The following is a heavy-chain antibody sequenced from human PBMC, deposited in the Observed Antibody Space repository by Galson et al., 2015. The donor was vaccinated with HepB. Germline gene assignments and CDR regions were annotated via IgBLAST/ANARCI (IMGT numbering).Heavy chain of an antibody. D-gene: IGHD5-12*01. CDR3: ARGQGPDIVARGTLVTVSSDV. CDR2: INHSGST. CDR1: GGSFSGYY. Sequence: SETLSLTCAVYGGSFSGYYWSWIRQPPGKGLEWIGEINHSGSTNYNPSLKSRVTISVDTSKNQFSLKLSSVTAADTAVYYCARGQGPDIVARGTLVTVSSDVWGQGTTVTVSS. J-gene: IGHJ6*02. V-gene: IGHV4-34*01.